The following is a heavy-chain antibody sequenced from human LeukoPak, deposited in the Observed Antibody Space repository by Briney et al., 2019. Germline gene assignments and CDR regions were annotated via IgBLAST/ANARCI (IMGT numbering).Heavy chain of an antibody. Sequence: NPSETLSLTCTVSGDSMSSYFWSWIRQPPGKGLEWIAYNHDSGTTNYNPSLKSRVTTSIDTSKNQFSLKLSSVTAADTAVYYCARGSSLGYNPPVDYWGQGTLVTVSS. V-gene: IGHV4-59*12. CDR3: ARGSSLGYNPPVDY. D-gene: IGHD1-14*01. CDR2: NHDSGTT. J-gene: IGHJ4*02. CDR1: GDSMSSYF.